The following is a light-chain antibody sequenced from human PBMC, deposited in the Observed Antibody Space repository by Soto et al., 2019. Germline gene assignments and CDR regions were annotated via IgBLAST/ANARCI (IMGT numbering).Light chain of an antibody. CDR3: QQSGNSPRVYT. Sequence: EIVLTQSPGTVSLSPGERATLSCRASQSVSSTYLAWYQQKPGQAPRLLIYGASSRATGIPDRFSGSGSGTDFTLTISRLEPEDFAVYYCQQSGNSPRVYTFGQGTKLEIK. CDR2: GAS. J-gene: IGKJ2*01. V-gene: IGKV3-20*01. CDR1: QSVSSTY.